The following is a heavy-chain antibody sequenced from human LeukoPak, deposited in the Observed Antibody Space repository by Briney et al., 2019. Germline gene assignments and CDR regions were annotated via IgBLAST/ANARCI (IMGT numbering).Heavy chain of an antibody. D-gene: IGHD6-19*01. CDR1: GFPFSSYS. J-gene: IGHJ5*02. V-gene: IGHV3-21*01. CDR3: ARDSSGNNWFDP. CDR2: ISSSSSYI. Sequence: GGSLRLSCAASGFPFSSYSMNWVRQAPGKGLEWVSSISSSSSYIYYADSVKGRFTISRDNAKNSLYLQMNSLRAEDTAVYYCARDSSGNNWFDPWGQGTLVTVSS.